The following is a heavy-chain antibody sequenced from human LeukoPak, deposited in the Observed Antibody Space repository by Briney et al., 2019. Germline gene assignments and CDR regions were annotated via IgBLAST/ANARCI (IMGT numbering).Heavy chain of an antibody. CDR3: ARDSTAAAGLFDY. J-gene: IGHJ4*02. CDR2: INPSSGGT. V-gene: IGHV1-2*02. D-gene: IGHD6-13*01. CDR1: GYTFTGYY. Sequence: GASVKVSCKASGYTFTGYYMHWVRQAPGQGLEWMGWINPSSGGTNYAQKFQGRVTMTRDTSISTAYMELSRLRSDDTAVYYCARDSTAAAGLFDYWGQGTLVTVSS.